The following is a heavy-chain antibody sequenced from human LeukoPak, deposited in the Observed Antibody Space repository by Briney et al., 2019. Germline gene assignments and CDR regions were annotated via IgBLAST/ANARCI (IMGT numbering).Heavy chain of an antibody. CDR1: GFTFSSYW. D-gene: IGHD6-19*01. Sequence: GGSLRLSCAASGFTFSSYWMSWVRQAPGKGLEWVANIKRDGSDKYYVDSVEGRFTISRDNAKNSLYLQMSSLRAEDTAMYYCARALYNRGWYPDYFDSWGQGTLVTVSS. J-gene: IGHJ4*02. V-gene: IGHV3-7*01. CDR2: IKRDGSDK. CDR3: ARALYNRGWYPDYFDS.